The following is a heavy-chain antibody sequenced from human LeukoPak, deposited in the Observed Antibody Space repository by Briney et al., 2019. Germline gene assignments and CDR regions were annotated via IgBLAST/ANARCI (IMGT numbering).Heavy chain of an antibody. CDR1: GDSISSSSCY. Sequence: PSETLSLTCTVSGDSISSSSCYWGWIRQPPGKGLEWVGNIYYSGTTFYNPSLKSRVTISVDTSKNQFSLKLSSVTAADTAVYYCARGQYCSGGSCYLYYFDYWGQGTLVTVSS. CDR2: IYYSGTT. J-gene: IGHJ4*02. V-gene: IGHV4-39*01. D-gene: IGHD2-15*01. CDR3: ARGQYCSGGSCYLYYFDY.